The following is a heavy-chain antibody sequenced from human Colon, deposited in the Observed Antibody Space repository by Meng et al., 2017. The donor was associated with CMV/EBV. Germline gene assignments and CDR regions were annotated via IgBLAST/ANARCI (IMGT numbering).Heavy chain of an antibody. D-gene: IGHD3-22*01. CDR1: GFTFSSYW. V-gene: IGHV3-7*03. CDR2: IKQDGSEK. Sequence: GESLKISCAASGFTFSSYWMSWVRQAPGKGLEWVANIKQDGSEKYYVDSVKGRFTISRDNAKNSLYLQMHSLTAEDTAFYFCARVGNCDDSTAYYQDFWGQGTLVTVSS. J-gene: IGHJ4*02. CDR3: ARVGNCDDSTAYYQDF.